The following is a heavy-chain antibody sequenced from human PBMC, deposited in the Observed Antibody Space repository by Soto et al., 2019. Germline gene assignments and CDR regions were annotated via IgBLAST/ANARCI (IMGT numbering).Heavy chain of an antibody. Sequence: GGSLRLSCAASGFTFSSYGMHWVRQAPGKGLEWVAVISYDGSNKYYADSVKGRFTISRDNSKNTLYLQMNSLRAEDTAVYYCAKDRLYCSSTSCTHYYYYYMDVWGKGTTVTVS. D-gene: IGHD2-2*01. CDR1: GFTFSSYG. V-gene: IGHV3-30*18. J-gene: IGHJ6*03. CDR3: AKDRLYCSSTSCTHYYYYYMDV. CDR2: ISYDGSNK.